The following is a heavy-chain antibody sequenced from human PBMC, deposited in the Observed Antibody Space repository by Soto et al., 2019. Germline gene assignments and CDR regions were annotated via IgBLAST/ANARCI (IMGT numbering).Heavy chain of an antibody. Sequence: QVQLVQSGAEVKKPGASVKVSCKASGYTFTSYGISWVRQAPGQGLEWMGWISAYNGNTNYAPKLQGRVTMTTDPSTSTAYMELRRLRSDDTAVYYCVRESSSSCHDYGGQGTLVTFSS. CDR3: VRESSSSCHDY. CDR1: GYTFTSYG. J-gene: IGHJ4*02. CDR2: ISAYNGNT. V-gene: IGHV1-18*01. D-gene: IGHD6-13*01.